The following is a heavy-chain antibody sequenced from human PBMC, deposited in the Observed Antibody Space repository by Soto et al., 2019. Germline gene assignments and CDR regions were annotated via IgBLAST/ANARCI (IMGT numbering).Heavy chain of an antibody. J-gene: IGHJ4*02. Sequence: ETLSLTCNVSGGSISSYYWSWIRQPPGKGLEWIGYIYYSGSTNYNPSLKSRVTISVDTSKNQFSLKLSSVTAADTAVYYCARALIAVAGKRISFDYWGQGTLVTVSS. CDR2: IYYSGST. D-gene: IGHD6-19*01. CDR1: GGSISSYY. CDR3: ARALIAVAGKRISFDY. V-gene: IGHV4-59*01.